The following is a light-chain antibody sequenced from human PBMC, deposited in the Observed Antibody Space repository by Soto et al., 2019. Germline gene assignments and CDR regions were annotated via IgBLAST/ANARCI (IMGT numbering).Light chain of an antibody. CDR3: SSYTSSSTSFYV. CDR2: EVS. Sequence: QSALTQPASVSGSPGQSITISCTGTSSDVGGYNYVSWYQQHPGKAPKLMIYEVSNRPSGVSNRFSGSKSGNTASLTISGLQAEDEADYYCSSYTSSSTSFYVFGTGTKLTV. CDR1: SSDVGGYNY. J-gene: IGLJ1*01. V-gene: IGLV2-14*01.